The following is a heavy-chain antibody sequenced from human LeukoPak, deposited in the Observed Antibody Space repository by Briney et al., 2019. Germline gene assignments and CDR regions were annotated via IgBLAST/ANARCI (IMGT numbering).Heavy chain of an antibody. D-gene: IGHD1-14*01. CDR3: AGGYKSGYLFDY. CDR2: IKQDGTEK. V-gene: IGHV3-7*05. Sequence: GGSLRLSCAGSGFTFSNAWMNWVRQAPGKGLEWVANIKQDGTEKYYVDSVKGRFTISRDNAKNSLYLQMNGLRAEDTAVYYCAGGYKSGYLFDYWGQGILFTVSS. J-gene: IGHJ4*02. CDR1: GFTFSNAW.